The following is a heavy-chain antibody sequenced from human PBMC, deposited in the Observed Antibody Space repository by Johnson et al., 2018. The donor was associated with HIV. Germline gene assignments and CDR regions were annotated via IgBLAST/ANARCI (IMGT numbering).Heavy chain of an antibody. CDR3: AKLRWAPRAFDI. J-gene: IGHJ3*02. CDR2: ISHDGSDK. V-gene: IGHV3-30*18. CDR1: GFTFSSYA. D-gene: IGHD4-23*01. Sequence: QVQLVESGGGVVQPGRSLRLSCAASGFTFSSYAMHWVRQAPGKGLEWVALISHDGSDKNYADSVKGRFTISRDNSKNTLFLQMNRLRAEDTAVYYCAKLRWAPRAFDIWGQGTMVTVSS.